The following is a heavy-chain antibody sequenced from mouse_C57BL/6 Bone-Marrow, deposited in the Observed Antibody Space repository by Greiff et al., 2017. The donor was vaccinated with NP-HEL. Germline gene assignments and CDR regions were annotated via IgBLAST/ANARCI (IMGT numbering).Heavy chain of an antibody. Sequence: QVHVKQSGAELARPGASVKLSCKASGYTFTSYGISWVKQRTGQGLEWIGEIYPRSGNTYYNEKFKGKATLTADKSSSTAYMELRSLTSEDSAVYFCARRSFITTEGFAYWGQGTLVTVSA. CDR2: IYPRSGNT. D-gene: IGHD1-1*01. CDR3: ARRSFITTEGFAY. CDR1: GYTFTSYG. J-gene: IGHJ3*01. V-gene: IGHV1-81*01.